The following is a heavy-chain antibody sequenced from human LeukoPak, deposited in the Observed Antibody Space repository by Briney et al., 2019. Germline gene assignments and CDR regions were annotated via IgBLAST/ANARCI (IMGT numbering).Heavy chain of an antibody. D-gene: IGHD2-15*01. Sequence: QTLSLTCAISGDSVSSNSATWNWIRQSPSRGLEWLGRTYYRSKWYNDYAVSVKSRVSIKPDTSKNQFSLQLSSVTPEDTAMYFCARDPPAAGQTLDAFDIWGQGTMVTVSS. J-gene: IGHJ3*02. V-gene: IGHV6-1*01. CDR2: TYYRSKWYN. CDR3: ARDPPAAGQTLDAFDI. CDR1: GDSVSSNSAT.